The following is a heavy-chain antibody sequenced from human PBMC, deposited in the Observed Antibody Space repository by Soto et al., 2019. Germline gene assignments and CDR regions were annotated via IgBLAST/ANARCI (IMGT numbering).Heavy chain of an antibody. CDR2: IKSKTDGGTT. Sequence: GGSLRLSCAASGFTFSDAWMSWVRQAPGKGLEWVGRIKSKTDGGTTDYAAPVKGRFTISRDDSKNTLYLQMNSLKTEDTAVYYCTTDPRGWLQLGSDYWGQGTLVTVSS. V-gene: IGHV3-15*01. D-gene: IGHD5-12*01. J-gene: IGHJ4*02. CDR1: GFTFSDAW. CDR3: TTDPRGWLQLGSDY.